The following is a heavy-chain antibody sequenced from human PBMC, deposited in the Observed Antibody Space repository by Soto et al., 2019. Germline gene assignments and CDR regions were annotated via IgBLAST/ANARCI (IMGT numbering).Heavy chain of an antibody. CDR2: IIPIFGTA. V-gene: IGHV1-69*01. D-gene: IGHD3-10*01. J-gene: IGHJ3*02. CDR3: ARGYSRNDI. Sequence: PVNVSWKASGGTISSDPSSRVRQAPGQGLEWMGGIIPIFGTANYAQKFQGRVTITADESTSTAYMELSSLRSEDTAVYYCARGYSRNDIWGEATMVTVSS. CDR1: GGTISSDP.